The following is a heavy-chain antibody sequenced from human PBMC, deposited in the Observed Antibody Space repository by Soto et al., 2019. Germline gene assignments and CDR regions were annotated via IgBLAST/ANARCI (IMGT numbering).Heavy chain of an antibody. D-gene: IGHD3-16*01. J-gene: IGHJ4*02. Sequence: SETLSLTCAVYGGSFSGYYWSWIRQPPGKGLEWIGEINHSGSTNYNPSLKSRVTISVDTSKNQFSLKVNSVTAADTAVYYCARAWGVSQHFPNYWGRGTLVTVSS. V-gene: IGHV4-34*01. CDR1: GGSFSGYY. CDR3: ARAWGVSQHFPNY. CDR2: INHSGST.